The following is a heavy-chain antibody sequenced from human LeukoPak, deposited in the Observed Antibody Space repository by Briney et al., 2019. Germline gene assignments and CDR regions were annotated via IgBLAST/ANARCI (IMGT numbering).Heavy chain of an antibody. Sequence: GASVKVSCKASGYTFTGYYMHWVRQAPGQGLEWMGWINPNSGGTNYAQKFQGRVTMTRDTSISTAYMELSRLRSDDTAVYYCARVGSSGWYHYFDYWGQGTLVTVSS. CDR3: ARVGSSGWYHYFDY. CDR1: GYTFTGYY. J-gene: IGHJ4*02. CDR2: INPNSGGT. D-gene: IGHD6-19*01. V-gene: IGHV1-2*02.